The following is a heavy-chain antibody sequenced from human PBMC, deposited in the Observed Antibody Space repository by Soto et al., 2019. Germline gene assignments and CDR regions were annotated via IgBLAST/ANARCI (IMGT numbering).Heavy chain of an antibody. D-gene: IGHD2-15*01. V-gene: IGHV3-48*02. J-gene: IGHJ4*02. CDR2: ISSSSSTI. CDR3: ATSLDIVLMVAATTYFDY. Sequence: EVQLVESGGGLVQPGGSLRLSCAASGFTFRTYSMNWVRQAPGKGLEWVSYISSSSSTIYYADSVKGRFTISRDNAKNSLFLQMNSLRDEDTAVYYCATSLDIVLMVAATTYFDYWGQGTLVTVSS. CDR1: GFTFRTYS.